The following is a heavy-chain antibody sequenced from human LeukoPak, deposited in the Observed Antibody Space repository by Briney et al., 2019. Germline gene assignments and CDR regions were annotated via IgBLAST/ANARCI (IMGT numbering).Heavy chain of an antibody. CDR1: GGSISSSGYY. CDR2: IYYSGST. CDR3: ARDSRAYYDSSGYALTGLNAFDI. V-gene: IGHV4-39*07. J-gene: IGHJ3*02. D-gene: IGHD3-22*01. Sequence: SETLSLTCSVSGGSISSSGYYWGWIRQPPGKGLEWIGSIYYSGSTYYNPSLKSRVTISVDTSKNQFSLKLSSVTAADTAVYYCARDSRAYYDSSGYALTGLNAFDIWGQGTMVTVSS.